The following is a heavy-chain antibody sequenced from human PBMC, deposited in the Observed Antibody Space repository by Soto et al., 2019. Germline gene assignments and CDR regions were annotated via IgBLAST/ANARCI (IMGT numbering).Heavy chain of an antibody. V-gene: IGHV4-39*01. CDR2: FHYSGRT. D-gene: IGHD2-2*01. CDR1: GGSISSGCCS. J-gene: IGHJ6*02. CDR3: ARLAGYCSGTSCYGYYGMDV. Sequence: SETLSLTCSVSGGSISSGCCSWGWIRQPPGKGLEWIGTFHYSGRTYYSPSLESRVTISVDTSKNQFSLKVSSVTAADTAVFYCARLAGYCSGTSCYGYYGMDVWGQRTTVTVSS.